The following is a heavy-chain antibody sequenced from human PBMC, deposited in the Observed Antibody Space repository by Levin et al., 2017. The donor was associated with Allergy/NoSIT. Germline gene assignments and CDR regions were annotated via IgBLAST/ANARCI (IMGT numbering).Heavy chain of an antibody. CDR3: ARGYRRGDY. J-gene: IGHJ4*02. CDR2: INHSGST. CDR1: GGSFSGYY. Sequence: SETLSLTCAVYGGSFSGYYWSWIRQPPGKGLEWIGEINHSGSTNYNPSLKSRVTISVDTSKNQFSLKLSSVTAADTAVYYCARGYRRGDYWGQGTLVTVSS. V-gene: IGHV4-34*01. D-gene: IGHD3-10*01.